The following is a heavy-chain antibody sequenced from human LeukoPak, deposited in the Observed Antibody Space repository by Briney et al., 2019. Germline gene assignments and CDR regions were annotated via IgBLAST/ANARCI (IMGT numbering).Heavy chain of an antibody. CDR2: INWNGSGA. CDR1: GFTFDDYG. J-gene: IGHJ6*03. Sequence: GGSLRLSCAASGFTFDDYGMSWVRQVPGKGLEWVSGINWNGSGAGYADSVKGRFTISRDNAKNSLYLQMNSLRAEDTAVYYCARDQTKWEPLRRRDYYYMDVWGKGTTVTVSS. CDR3: ARDQTKWEPLRRRDYYYMDV. D-gene: IGHD1-26*01. V-gene: IGHV3-20*04.